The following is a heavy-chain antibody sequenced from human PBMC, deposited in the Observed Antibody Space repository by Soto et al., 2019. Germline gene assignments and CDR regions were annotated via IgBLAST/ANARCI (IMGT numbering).Heavy chain of an antibody. J-gene: IGHJ6*02. CDR1: DDTFTDYY. Sequence: QVHLVQSGAEVKKPGASVKVSCKASDDTFTDYYIHWVRQAPGQGLEWLGWINPHSGGTKYVQEFQGRVTMTRDTSINTAYMELSRLTSDDTDVYFCARDRSTIFGVVITAGYYGMDVWGQGTAVTVSS. CDR3: ARDRSTIFGVVITAGYYGMDV. CDR2: INPHSGGT. D-gene: IGHD3-3*01. V-gene: IGHV1-2*02.